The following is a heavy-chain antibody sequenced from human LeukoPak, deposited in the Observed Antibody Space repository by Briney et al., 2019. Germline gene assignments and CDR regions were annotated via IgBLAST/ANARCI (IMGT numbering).Heavy chain of an antibody. CDR2: IYSGGST. Sequence: GGSLRLSCAASGFTVSSNCMSWVRQAPGKGLEWVSVIYSGGSTYYADSVKGRFTISRDNSKNTLYLQMNSLRAEDTAVYYCARVGLREHYGMDVWGPGTTVTVSS. V-gene: IGHV3-66*01. CDR1: GFTVSSNC. CDR3: ARVGLREHYGMDV. J-gene: IGHJ6*02. D-gene: IGHD1-1*01.